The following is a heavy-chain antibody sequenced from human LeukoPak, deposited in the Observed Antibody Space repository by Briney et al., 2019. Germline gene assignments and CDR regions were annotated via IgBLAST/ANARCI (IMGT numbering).Heavy chain of an antibody. CDR3: AKVPTVVVTATLYFDC. Sequence: GGSLRLSCAASGFTFSSYAMSWVRQAPGKGLEWVSAISGSGGSTYYADSVKGRFTISRDNSKNTLYLQMNSLRAEDTAVYYCAKVPTVVVTATLYFDCWGQGTLVTVSS. D-gene: IGHD2-21*02. CDR1: GFTFSSYA. CDR2: ISGSGGST. V-gene: IGHV3-23*01. J-gene: IGHJ4*02.